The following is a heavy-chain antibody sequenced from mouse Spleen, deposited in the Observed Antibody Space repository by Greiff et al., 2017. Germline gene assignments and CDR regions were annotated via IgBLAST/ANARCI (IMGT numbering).Heavy chain of an antibody. CDR3: ARHEGSMITTNYFDY. Sequence: EVQGVESGGGLVKPGGSLKLSCAASGFTFSSYAMSWVRQTPEKRLEWVATISSGGSYTYYPDSVKGRFTISRDNAKNTLYLQMSSLRSEDTAMYYCARHEGSMITTNYFDYWGQGTTLTVSS. CDR1: GFTFSSYA. J-gene: IGHJ2*01. D-gene: IGHD2-4*01. CDR2: ISSGGSYT. V-gene: IGHV5-9-3*01.